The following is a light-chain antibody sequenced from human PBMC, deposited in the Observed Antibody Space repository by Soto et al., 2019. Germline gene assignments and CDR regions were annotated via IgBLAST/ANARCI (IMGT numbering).Light chain of an antibody. Sequence: DIQMTQSPSSLSASVGDRVTITCRASQSISNHLNWYQQKPGKAPKLLIYSASSLQSGVPSRFSGSGSGTDFTLTISSLQPEDFATYYCQQSSTTLMYTFGQGTKLEIK. V-gene: IGKV1-39*01. CDR1: QSISNH. J-gene: IGKJ2*01. CDR3: QQSSTTLMYT. CDR2: SAS.